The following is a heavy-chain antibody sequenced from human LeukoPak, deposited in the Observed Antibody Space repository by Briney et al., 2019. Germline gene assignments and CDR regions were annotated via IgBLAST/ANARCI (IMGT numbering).Heavy chain of an antibody. CDR1: GGSISSSSYY. CDR3: ARDTTGGEYYYYYMDA. V-gene: IGHV4-39*07. D-gene: IGHD4-17*01. CDR2: IYYSGST. J-gene: IGHJ6*03. Sequence: SETLSLTRTVSGGSISSSSYYWGWIRQPPGKGLEWIGSIYYSGSTYYNPSLKSRVTISVDTSKNQFSLKLSSVTAADTAVYYCARDTTGGEYYYYYMDAWGKGTTVTVSS.